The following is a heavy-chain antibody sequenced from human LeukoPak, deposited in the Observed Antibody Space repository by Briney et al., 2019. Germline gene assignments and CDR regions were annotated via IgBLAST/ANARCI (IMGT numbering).Heavy chain of an antibody. CDR3: ATFSSSWSDFQH. J-gene: IGHJ1*01. D-gene: IGHD6-13*01. CDR2: ISAYNGNA. CDR1: GYTFTSYG. V-gene: IGHV1-18*01. Sequence: ASVKASCKASGYTFTSYGINWVRQAPGQGLEWMGWISAYNGNAKYAQNLQGRVTMTTDTSTSTAYMELRRLRSDDTAVYYCATFSSSWSDFQHWGQGTLVTVSS.